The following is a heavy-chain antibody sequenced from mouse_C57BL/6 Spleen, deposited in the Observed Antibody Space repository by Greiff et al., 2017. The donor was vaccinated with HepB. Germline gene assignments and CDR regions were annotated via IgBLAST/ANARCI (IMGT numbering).Heavy chain of an antibody. CDR2: INPNNGGT. J-gene: IGHJ4*01. CDR1: GYTFTDYN. Sequence: EVKLVESGPELVKPGASVKMSCKASGYTFTDYNMHWVKQSHGKSLEWIGYINPNNGGTSYNQKFKGKATLTVNKSSSTAYMGLRSLTSEASSVYYCAFSVYSDGFYAMDYWGQGTSVTVSS. CDR3: AFSVYSDGFYAMDY. V-gene: IGHV1-22*01. D-gene: IGHD2-3*01.